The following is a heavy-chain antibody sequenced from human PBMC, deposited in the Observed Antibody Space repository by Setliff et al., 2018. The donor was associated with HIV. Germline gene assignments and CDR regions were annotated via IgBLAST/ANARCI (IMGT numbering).Heavy chain of an antibody. Sequence: SETLSLTCTVSGGSVNDFYCNWIRQPPGKGPEWIGYIHSSGSTTYNPSLKSRITISLGTSKEQFSLELSSATAADTAVYYCATLDHSGGNFLAYWGQGSLVTVSS. CDR1: GGSVNDFY. J-gene: IGHJ4*02. CDR2: IHSSGST. CDR3: ATLDHSGGNFLAY. V-gene: IGHV4-4*09. D-gene: IGHD2-21*02.